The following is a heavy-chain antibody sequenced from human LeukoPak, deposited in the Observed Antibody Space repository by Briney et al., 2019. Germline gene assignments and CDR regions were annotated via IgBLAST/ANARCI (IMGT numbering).Heavy chain of an antibody. CDR1: GVSFSGYY. CDR3: ARAGGRGYSSSWYDS. J-gene: IGHJ5*01. D-gene: IGHD6-13*01. Sequence: PSEALSLTCAVYGVSFSGYYWSWLRHPPGKGLEWIGEINHSGSTNYNPSLKSRVTISVDTSKNQFSLKLSSVTAADTAVYYCARAGGRGYSSSWYDSWGQGTLVTVSS. CDR2: INHSGST. V-gene: IGHV4-34*01.